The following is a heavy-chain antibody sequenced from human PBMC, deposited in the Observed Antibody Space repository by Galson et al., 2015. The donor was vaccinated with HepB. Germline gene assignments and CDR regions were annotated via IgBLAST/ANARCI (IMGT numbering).Heavy chain of an antibody. Sequence: SVKVSCKASGGTFSSYAISWVRQAPGQGLEWMGGIIPIFGTANYAQKFQGRVTITADESTSTAYMGLSSLRSEDTAVYYCARDGSGSYYFDYWGQGTLVTVSS. J-gene: IGHJ4*02. CDR3: ARDGSGSYYFDY. D-gene: IGHD3-10*01. V-gene: IGHV1-69*13. CDR1: GGTFSSYA. CDR2: IIPIFGTA.